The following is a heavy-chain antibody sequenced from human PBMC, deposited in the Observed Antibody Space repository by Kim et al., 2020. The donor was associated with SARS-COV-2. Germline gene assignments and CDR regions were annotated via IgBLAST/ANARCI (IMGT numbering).Heavy chain of an antibody. V-gene: IGHV4-59*13. J-gene: IGHJ4*02. CDR3: AGSGYSYESY. Sequence: SETLSLTCTVSGGSISSYYWSWIRQPPGKGLEWIGYIYYSGSTNYNPSLKSRVTISVDTSKNQFSLKLSSVTAADTAVYYCAGSGYSYESYWGQGTLVTVSS. CDR2: IYYSGST. CDR1: GGSISSYY. D-gene: IGHD5-18*01.